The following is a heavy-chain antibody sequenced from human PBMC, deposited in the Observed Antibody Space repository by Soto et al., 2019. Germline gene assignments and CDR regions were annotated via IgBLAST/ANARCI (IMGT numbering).Heavy chain of an antibody. CDR2: IYYSGST. CDR1: GGSISSGSYY. Sequence: SETLSLTCTVSGGSISSGSYYWSWIRQHPGKGLEWIGYIYYSGSTYYNPSLKSRVTISVDTSKNQLSLKLSSVTAADTAVYYCARSAAYYDFWSGYKAQLNWFDPWGQGTLVTVSS. D-gene: IGHD3-3*01. J-gene: IGHJ5*02. V-gene: IGHV4-31*03. CDR3: ARSAAYYDFWSGYKAQLNWFDP.